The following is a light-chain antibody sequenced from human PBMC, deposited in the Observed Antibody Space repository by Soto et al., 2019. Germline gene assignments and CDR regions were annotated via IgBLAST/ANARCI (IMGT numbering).Light chain of an antibody. V-gene: IGKV3-15*01. CDR3: QHYNNWPPWT. CDR2: GAS. J-gene: IGKJ1*01. Sequence: EIVMTQSPVILSVSPGERVTLSCRASQSVSINLAWYQQKPDQAPRLLIYGASTRATGIPARFSGSGSGTEFTLTISSLQSEDFAVYYCQHYNNWPPWTFGQGTKVEIK. CDR1: QSVSIN.